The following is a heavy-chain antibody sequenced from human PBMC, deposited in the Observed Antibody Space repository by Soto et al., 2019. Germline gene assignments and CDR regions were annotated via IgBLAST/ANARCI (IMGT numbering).Heavy chain of an antibody. CDR1: GYIFTSYW. CDR2: IDPIDSYT. CDR3: ARQHVYYGFWSAYYMFTYGMDV. V-gene: IGHV5-10-1*01. J-gene: IGHJ6*02. D-gene: IGHD3-3*01. Sequence: VESLKISCKCSGYIFTSYWINWVRQMPGKGPGWMGRIDPIDSYTNYSPSVEGHVTISVDKYTNIPFLQWSSLKASDTAIYYCARQHVYYGFWSAYYMFTYGMDVWGQGTTVTVSS.